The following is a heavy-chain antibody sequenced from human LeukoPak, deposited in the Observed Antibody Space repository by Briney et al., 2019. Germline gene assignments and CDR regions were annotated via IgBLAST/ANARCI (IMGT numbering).Heavy chain of an antibody. V-gene: IGHV4-59*01. CDR1: GDSFSYFY. CDR2: IYNSGST. D-gene: IGHD6-13*01. Sequence: SETLSLTCTVSGDSFSYFYWSWIRQPPGKVLEWIGYIYNSGSTNYNPSLKSRVTISLDTSKNQFSLKLSSVTAADTAVYYCARGVVAAAGRTFDFWGQGTLVTVSS. J-gene: IGHJ4*02. CDR3: ARGVVAAAGRTFDF.